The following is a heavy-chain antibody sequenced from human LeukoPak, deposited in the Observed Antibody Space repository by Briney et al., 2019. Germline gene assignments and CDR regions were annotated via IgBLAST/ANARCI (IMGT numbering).Heavy chain of an antibody. J-gene: IGHJ4*02. CDR1: GGSFSGYY. Sequence: SETLSLTCAVYGGSFSGYYWSWIRQPPGKGLEWIGEINHSGSTNYNPSLKSRVTISVDTSKNQFSLKLSSVTAADTAVYYCARSTGWLLLFGFDYWGQETLVTVSS. CDR3: ARSTGWLLLFGFDY. D-gene: IGHD3-22*01. CDR2: INHSGST. V-gene: IGHV4-34*01.